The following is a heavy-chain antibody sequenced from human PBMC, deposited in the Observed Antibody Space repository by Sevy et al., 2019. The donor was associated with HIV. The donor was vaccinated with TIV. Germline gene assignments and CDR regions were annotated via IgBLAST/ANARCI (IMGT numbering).Heavy chain of an antibody. V-gene: IGHV3-23*01. CDR1: GFTFSNYA. Sequence: GGSLRLSCAASGFTFSNYAMSWVLQTPGKGLEWVSAISGSAHRTYYTDSVKGRFTISRDNSKNMLFLQMNSLRAEDTAVYYCVKEVSEYSYSDYWGQGTLVTVSS. D-gene: IGHD5-18*01. CDR3: VKEVSEYSYSDY. J-gene: IGHJ4*02. CDR2: ISGSAHRT.